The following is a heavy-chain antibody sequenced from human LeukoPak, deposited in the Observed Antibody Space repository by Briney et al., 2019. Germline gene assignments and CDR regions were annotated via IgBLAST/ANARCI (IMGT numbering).Heavy chain of an antibody. V-gene: IGHV3-11*04. CDR1: GFTFSDYY. J-gene: IGHJ4*02. D-gene: IGHD6-19*01. CDR2: IRSGAGNMYPY. Sequence: PEGSLRLSCAASGFTFSDYYMTWIRQAPGKGLEWVAYIRSGAGNMYPYYYAGSVKGRFTISRDNAKNSLYLQMSSLRAEDTAVYYCARASTYSSGWPLMGYWGQGTLVTVSS. CDR3: ARASTYSSGWPLMGY.